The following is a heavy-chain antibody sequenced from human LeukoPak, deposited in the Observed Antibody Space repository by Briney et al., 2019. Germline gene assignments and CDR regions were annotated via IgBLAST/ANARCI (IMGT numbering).Heavy chain of an antibody. V-gene: IGHV4-39*01. J-gene: IGHJ4*02. D-gene: IGHD3-10*01. Sequence: PSETLSLTCTVSGGSISSSYYWGWIRQPPGKGLEWIGSIYYSGSTYYNPSLKSRVTISVDTSKNQFSLKLSSVTAADTAVYYCARPSSWFGELFGYWGQGTLVTVSS. CDR3: ARPSSWFGELFGY. CDR2: IYYSGST. CDR1: GGSISSSYY.